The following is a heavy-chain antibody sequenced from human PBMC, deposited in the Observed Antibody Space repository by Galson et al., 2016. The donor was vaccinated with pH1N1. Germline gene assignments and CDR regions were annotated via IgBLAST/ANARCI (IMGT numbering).Heavy chain of an antibody. D-gene: IGHD4-17*01. CDR3: AKGRHYGDSQPFDY. CDR1: GDSVGSEIW. J-gene: IGHJ4*02. V-gene: IGHV4-4*02. Sequence: LSLTCIVSGDSVGSEIWWTWVRQPPGKALEWIGEIHYSGSTNFHPALGSRVAMSVDVSRNIFSLDLGSVTAADTAVYYCAKGRHYGDSQPFDYWGQGILVTVSS. CDR2: IHYSGST.